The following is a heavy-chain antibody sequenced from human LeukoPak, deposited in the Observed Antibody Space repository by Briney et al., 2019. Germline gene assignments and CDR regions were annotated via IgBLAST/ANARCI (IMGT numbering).Heavy chain of an antibody. Sequence: SETLSLTCTVSGGSISSYYWSWIRQPPGKGLEWIGCIYYSGSTNYNPSLKSRVTISVDTSKNQFSLKLSSVTAADTAVYYCARGSEMATDYWGQGTLVTVSS. V-gene: IGHV4-59*01. J-gene: IGHJ4*02. CDR2: IYYSGST. D-gene: IGHD5-24*01. CDR3: ARGSEMATDY. CDR1: GGSISSYY.